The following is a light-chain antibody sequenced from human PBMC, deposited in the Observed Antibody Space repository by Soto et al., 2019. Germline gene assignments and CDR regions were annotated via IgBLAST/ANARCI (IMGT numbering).Light chain of an antibody. CDR2: TTS. Sequence: DIVLTQSPGTLSLSPGERASLSCRANQSLSGYLAWYQQRPGQAPRLLIYTTSNRATDIPDRFSGSGSGTDFTLTISRLEPEDFAVYYCQQYGSSPWTFGQGTKVEIK. J-gene: IGKJ1*01. CDR3: QQYGSSPWT. V-gene: IGKV3-20*01. CDR1: QSLSGY.